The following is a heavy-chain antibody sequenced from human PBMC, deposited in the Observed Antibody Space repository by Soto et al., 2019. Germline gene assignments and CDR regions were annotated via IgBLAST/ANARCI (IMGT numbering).Heavy chain of an antibody. D-gene: IGHD3-9*01. CDR3: AITTFYDIFTAYYSHFDY. CDR1: GGSISSGSFY. V-gene: IGHV4-31*03. CDR2: ISDSGSS. Sequence: QVQLQESGPGLVKPSQTLTLTCTVSGGSISSGSFYWSWIRQHPGKGLEWIGHISDSGSSYYNPSLESRVTISVDTSNNQFSLKLSAVTAADTAVYFCAITTFYDIFTAYYSHFDYWGQGTLVTVSS. J-gene: IGHJ4*02.